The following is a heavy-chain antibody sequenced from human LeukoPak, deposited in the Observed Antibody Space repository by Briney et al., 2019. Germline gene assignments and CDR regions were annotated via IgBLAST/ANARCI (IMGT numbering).Heavy chain of an antibody. CDR2: INHSGST. CDR1: GGSFSGYY. V-gene: IGHV4-34*01. Sequence: ETLSLTCAVYGGSFSGYYWSWIRQPPGKGLEWIGEINHSGSTNYNPSLKSRVTISVDTSKNQFSLKLSSVTAADTAVYYCARGRSRNFDYWGQGTLVTVSS. J-gene: IGHJ4*02. CDR3: ARGRSRNFDY.